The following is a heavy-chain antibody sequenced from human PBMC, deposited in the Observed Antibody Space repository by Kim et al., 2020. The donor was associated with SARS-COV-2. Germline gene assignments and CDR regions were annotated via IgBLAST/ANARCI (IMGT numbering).Heavy chain of an antibody. J-gene: IGHJ4*02. V-gene: IGHV3-21*01. CDR3: ASNICSGDSCSYY. D-gene: IGHD2-15*01. CDR2: ISSSSSFI. CDR1: GFTFSSYS. Sequence: GGSLRLSCAASGFTFSSYSMNWVRQAPGKGLEWVSSISSSSSFINYADSVKGRFTISRDNAKNSLYLQMNSLRAEDTAVYYCASNICSGDSCSYYWGQGALVTVSS.